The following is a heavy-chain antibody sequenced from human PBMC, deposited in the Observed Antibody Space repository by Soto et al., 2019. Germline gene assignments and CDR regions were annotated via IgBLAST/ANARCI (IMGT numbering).Heavy chain of an antibody. Sequence: QVQLQESGPGLVKPSGTLSLSCAVSGGSVSNNNWWSWVRQSPGNGLEWIGEIHHSGGTSYNPSLESRATLSVDKSKKELSLRLNYVAAADTAVYDCTKNSAYALDYWGLGILVTVSS. V-gene: IGHV4-4*02. J-gene: IGHJ4*02. CDR1: GGSVSNNNW. CDR3: TKNSAYALDY. D-gene: IGHD5-12*01. CDR2: IHHSGGT.